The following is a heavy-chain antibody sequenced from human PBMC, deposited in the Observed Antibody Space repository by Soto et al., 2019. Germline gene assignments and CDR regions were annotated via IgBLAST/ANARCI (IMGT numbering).Heavy chain of an antibody. Sequence: PSETLSLTCSVSGDSISSSYWSWIRQPPGKGLEWIGYIYYSGSTNYNPSLKSRVTISLDTSKNQFSLKVSSVTAADTAVYYCARGYDWCEPWGQGTLVTVS. J-gene: IGHJ5*02. V-gene: IGHV4-59*01. CDR1: GDSISSSY. CDR3: ARGYDWCEP. CDR2: IYYSGST. D-gene: IGHD5-12*01.